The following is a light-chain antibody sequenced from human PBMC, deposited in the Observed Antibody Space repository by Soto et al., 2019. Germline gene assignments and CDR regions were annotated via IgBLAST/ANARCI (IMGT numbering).Light chain of an antibody. Sequence: QSVLTQPPSASEAPGQRVTISCSGSDSNIGSNTVNWYQQVPGAAPKLLIYGNNRRPSGGVPARFSGSKSGTSASLAISGLRSEDEADYYCQTWDSGLSSPYVFGTGTKLTVL. V-gene: IGLV1-44*01. CDR1: DSNIGSNT. CDR3: QTWDSGLSSPYV. CDR2: GNN. J-gene: IGLJ1*01.